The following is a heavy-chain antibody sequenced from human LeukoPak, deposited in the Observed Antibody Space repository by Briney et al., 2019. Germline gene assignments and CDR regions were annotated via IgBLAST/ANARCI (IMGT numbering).Heavy chain of an antibody. CDR1: GFTFSSYG. J-gene: IGHJ4*02. CDR2: ISGSGGST. CDR3: AKNLGSGDYDILTGLDY. D-gene: IGHD3-9*01. V-gene: IGHV3-23*01. Sequence: PGGSLRLSCAASGFTFSSYGMSWVRQAPGKGLEWVSAISGSGGSTYYADSVKGRFTISRDNSKNTLYLQMNSLRAEDTAVYYCAKNLGSGDYDILTGLDYWGQGTLVTVSS.